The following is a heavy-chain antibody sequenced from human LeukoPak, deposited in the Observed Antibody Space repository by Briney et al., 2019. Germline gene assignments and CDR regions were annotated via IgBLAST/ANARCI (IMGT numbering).Heavy chain of an antibody. Sequence: GGSLRLSCAASGFTFSSYWMHWVRHAPGKGLVWVSRINSDGTSTHYADSVKGRFTISRDNAKNTLYLQMNSLRAEDTAVYYCASGSYSFDSWGQGTLVTVSS. J-gene: IGHJ4*02. CDR3: ASGSYSFDS. CDR2: INSDGTST. D-gene: IGHD1-26*01. V-gene: IGHV3-74*01. CDR1: GFTFSSYW.